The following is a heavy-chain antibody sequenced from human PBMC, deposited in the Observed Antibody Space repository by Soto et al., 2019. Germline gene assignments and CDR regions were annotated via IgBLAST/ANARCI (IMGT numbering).Heavy chain of an antibody. CDR2: IYYSGST. CDR3: ARNYGSGRFDP. V-gene: IGHV4-31*03. D-gene: IGHD3-10*01. Sequence: QVQLQESGPGLVKPSQTLSLTCTVSGGSISSGAYYWSWIRQHPGKGLEWIGYIYYSGSTYYNPSLKSRVNISVDTTKNQFSLKLSFVTAADTAVYYCARNYGSGRFDPWGQGTLVTVSS. J-gene: IGHJ5*02. CDR1: GGSISSGAYY.